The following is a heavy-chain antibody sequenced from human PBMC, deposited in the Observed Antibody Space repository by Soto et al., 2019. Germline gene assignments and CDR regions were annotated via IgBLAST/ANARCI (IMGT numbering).Heavy chain of an antibody. CDR3: ARGDFTMFRGAASH. J-gene: IGHJ4*02. D-gene: IGHD3-10*01. Sequence: QVQLQESGPGLVKPSQTLSLTCTVSGASISSGDYYWSWIRQPPGKGLEWIGYIYNSGNTNYTPSLESQATISRDPPKNHFSPNLSSVTAADTAVYFCARGDFTMFRGAASHWGQGTLVTVSS. V-gene: IGHV4-30-4*01. CDR2: IYNSGNT. CDR1: GASISSGDYY.